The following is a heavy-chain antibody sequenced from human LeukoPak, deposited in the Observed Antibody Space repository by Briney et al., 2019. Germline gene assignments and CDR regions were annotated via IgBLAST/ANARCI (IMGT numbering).Heavy chain of an antibody. CDR2: INSDGSST. Sequence: GGSLRLSCAASGVTFTGYAMSWVRQAPGKGLEWVSRINSDGSSTSYADSVKGRFTISRDNAKNTLYLQMNSLRAEDTAVYYCARVSSWYSYDYWGQGTLVTVSS. D-gene: IGHD6-13*01. J-gene: IGHJ4*02. V-gene: IGHV3-74*01. CDR1: GVTFTGYA. CDR3: ARVSSWYSYDY.